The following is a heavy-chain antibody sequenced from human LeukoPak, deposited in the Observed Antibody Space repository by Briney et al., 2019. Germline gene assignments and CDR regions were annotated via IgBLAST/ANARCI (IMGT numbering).Heavy chain of an antibody. CDR3: XXGSAWYGGFYFDY. CDR1: GFTFSSYG. Sequence: GGSLRLSCAASGFTFSSYGMHWVRQAPGKGLEWVAFIRYDGSNKYYADSVKGRFTISKDNSKNTLYLQMNSLRAEDTAVYYCXXGSAWYGGFYFDYWGQGTLVTVSS. CDR2: IRYDGSNK. D-gene: IGHD6-19*01. J-gene: IGHJ4*02. V-gene: IGHV3-30*02.